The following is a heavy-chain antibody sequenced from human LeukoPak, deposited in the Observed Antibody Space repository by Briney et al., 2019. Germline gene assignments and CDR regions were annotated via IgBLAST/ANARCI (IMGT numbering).Heavy chain of an antibody. Sequence: SETLSLTCTVSGGSISSYYWSWIRQPPGKGLEWIGYIYYSGSTNYNPSLKSRVTISVDTSKNQFSLKLSSVTAADTAVYYCARDGIAVADNYYYGMGVWGQGTTVTVSS. V-gene: IGHV4-59*01. CDR2: IYYSGST. CDR1: GGSISSYY. CDR3: ARDGIAVADNYYYGMGV. J-gene: IGHJ6*02. D-gene: IGHD6-19*01.